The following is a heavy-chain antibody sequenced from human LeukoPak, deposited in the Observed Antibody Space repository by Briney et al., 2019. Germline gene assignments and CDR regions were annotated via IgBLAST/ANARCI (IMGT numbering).Heavy chain of an antibody. D-gene: IGHD2-15*01. Sequence: GGSLRLSCAASGFTFTEYWMSWVRQAPGKGLESVASINQDGSEKYYVDSVKGRFTISRDNAQNSLYLQMNSLRAEDTAVYYCARERVYCSGGSCYRFDYWGQGTLVTVSS. V-gene: IGHV3-7*01. CDR3: ARERVYCSGGSCYRFDY. CDR2: INQDGSEK. J-gene: IGHJ4*02. CDR1: GFTFTEYW.